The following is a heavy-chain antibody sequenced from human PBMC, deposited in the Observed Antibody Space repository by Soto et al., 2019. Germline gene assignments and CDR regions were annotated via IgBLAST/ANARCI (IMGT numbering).Heavy chain of an antibody. CDR3: ARLHSHYFYDRSIYVS. J-gene: IGHJ4*02. CDR2: IHYSGST. D-gene: IGHD3-22*01. V-gene: IGHV4-39*01. Sequence: ETLSLTCSVSGASISIGTDYWGWIRQPPGKGLEWIGNIHYSGSTYYNPSLKSRVNISVDTSKNQFSLKLSSVTAADTAMYYCARLHSHYFYDRSIYVSWGQGAQVTVSS. CDR1: GASISIGTDY.